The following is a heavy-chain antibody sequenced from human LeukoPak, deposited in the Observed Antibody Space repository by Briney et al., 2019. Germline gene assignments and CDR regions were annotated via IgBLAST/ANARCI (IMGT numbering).Heavy chain of an antibody. CDR2: MNPNNGNT. D-gene: IGHD1-26*01. V-gene: IGHV1-18*01. J-gene: IGHJ4*02. Sequence: ASVKVSCKASGYTFTSYDINWVRQATGQGLEWMGWMNPNNGNTNYAQKLQGRVTMTTDTSTSTAYVELRSLRSDDTAVYYCARTDREVGATDFDYWGQGTLVTVSS. CDR1: GYTFTSYD. CDR3: ARTDREVGATDFDY.